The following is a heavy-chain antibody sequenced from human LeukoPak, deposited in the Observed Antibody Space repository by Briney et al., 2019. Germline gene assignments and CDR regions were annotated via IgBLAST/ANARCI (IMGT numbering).Heavy chain of an antibody. CDR1: GFTFSSYA. CDR2: IKQDGSEK. CDR3: AKEGY. Sequence: GGSLRLSCAASGFTFSSYAMSWVRQAPGKGPEWVASIKQDGSEKYYVDSVSGRFTISGDNAKNSLYLQMNSLRAEDTAVYYCAKEGYWGQGTLVTVSS. J-gene: IGHJ4*02. V-gene: IGHV3-7*01.